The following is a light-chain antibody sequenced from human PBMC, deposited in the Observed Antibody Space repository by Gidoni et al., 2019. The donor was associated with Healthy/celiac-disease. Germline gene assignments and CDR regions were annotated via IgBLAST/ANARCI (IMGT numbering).Light chain of an antibody. CDR1: NMGSKS. V-gene: IGLV3-21*04. CDR3: QVWDSSSDHPV. CDR2: YDR. Sequence: SYVLTQPTSVAVAPGKTARMTCGGNNMGSKSVHWYQQKPGPAPLLVIYYDRDRPSGIPERFSGSNSGNTATLTISRVEAWDEADYYCQVWDSSSDHPVFGGGTKLTVL. J-gene: IGLJ2*01.